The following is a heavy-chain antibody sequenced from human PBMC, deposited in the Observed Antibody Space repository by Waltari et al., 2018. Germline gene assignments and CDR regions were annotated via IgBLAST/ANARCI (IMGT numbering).Heavy chain of an antibody. CDR1: GFTFSSYA. CDR3: AKDSVYDSSGYYPTGTFDY. Sequence: EVQLLESGGGLVQPGGSLRLSCAASGFTFSSYAMSWVRQAPGKGREWVSAISGSGGSTYYADSVKGRFTISRDNSKNTLYLQMNSLRAEDTAVYYCAKDSVYDSSGYYPTGTFDYWGQGTLVTVSS. D-gene: IGHD3-22*01. V-gene: IGHV3-23*01. CDR2: ISGSGGST. J-gene: IGHJ4*02.